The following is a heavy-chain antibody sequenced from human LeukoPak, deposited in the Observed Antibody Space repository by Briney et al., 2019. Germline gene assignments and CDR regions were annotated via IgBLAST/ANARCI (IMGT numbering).Heavy chain of an antibody. CDR1: GFTFSSYW. Sequence: GGSLRLSCAASGFTFSSYWMHWVRQAPGKGLVWVSRINSDGSSTSYADSVKGRFTISRGNAKNTLYLQMNGLRAEDTAVYYCAITVTGGIDYWGQGTLVTVSS. CDR2: INSDGSST. D-gene: IGHD4-17*01. CDR3: AITVTGGIDY. V-gene: IGHV3-74*01. J-gene: IGHJ4*02.